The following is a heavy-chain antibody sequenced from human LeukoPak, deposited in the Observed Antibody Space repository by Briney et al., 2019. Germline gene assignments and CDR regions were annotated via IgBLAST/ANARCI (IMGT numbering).Heavy chain of an antibody. Sequence: PGGSLRLSCAASGFTFSSYWMSWVRQAPGKGLEWVANIKQDGSEKYYVDSVKGRFTISRDNAKNSLYLQKNSLRAEDTAVYYCARDYYGYSFDYWGQGTLVTVSS. V-gene: IGHV3-7*01. CDR3: ARDYYGYSFDY. CDR1: GFTFSSYW. J-gene: IGHJ4*02. CDR2: IKQDGSEK. D-gene: IGHD3-22*01.